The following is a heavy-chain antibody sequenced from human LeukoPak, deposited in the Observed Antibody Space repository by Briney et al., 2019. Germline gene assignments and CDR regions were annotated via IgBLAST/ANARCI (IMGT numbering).Heavy chain of an antibody. D-gene: IGHD1-26*01. CDR2: IKSKRDGGTT. J-gene: IGHJ4*02. V-gene: IGHV3-15*01. CDR3: STDLGSGSLFDY. Sequence: GGSLRLSCAASGFTFTNYGMHWVRQAPGKGLEWVGRIKSKRDGGTTDSAAPVKGRFTISRDDSKNKVYMQMNSLKAEDTAVYYCSTDLGSGSLFDYWGQGTLVTVSS. CDR1: GFTFTNYG.